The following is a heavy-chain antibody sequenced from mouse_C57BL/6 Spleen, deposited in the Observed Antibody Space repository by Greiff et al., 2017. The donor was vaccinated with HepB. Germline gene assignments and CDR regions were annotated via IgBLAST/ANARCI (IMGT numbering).Heavy chain of an antibody. CDR2: IYPGSGNT. J-gene: IGHJ2*01. D-gene: IGHD1-1*01. Sequence: VKLVESGPELVKPGASVKISCKASGYSFTSYYIHWVKQRPGQGLEWIGWIYPGSGNTKYNEKFKGKATLTADTSSSTAYMQLSSLTSEDSAVYYCARYTTVVSPYFDYWGQGTTLTVSS. CDR3: ARYTTVVSPYFDY. V-gene: IGHV1-66*01. CDR1: GYSFTSYY.